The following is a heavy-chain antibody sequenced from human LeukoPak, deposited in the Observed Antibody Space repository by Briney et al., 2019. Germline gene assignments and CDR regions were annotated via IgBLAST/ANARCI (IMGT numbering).Heavy chain of an antibody. V-gene: IGHV3-48*03. CDR3: TKHNWFDP. CDR2: ISGSGSTI. CDR1: GFTFSSYE. J-gene: IGHJ5*02. Sequence: GGSLRLSCAASGFTFSSYEMNWVRQAPGKGLEWVSYISGSGSTIYYADSVKGRFTISRDNAKNSLYLQMNSLRAEDTALYYCTKHNWFDPWGQGTLVTVSS.